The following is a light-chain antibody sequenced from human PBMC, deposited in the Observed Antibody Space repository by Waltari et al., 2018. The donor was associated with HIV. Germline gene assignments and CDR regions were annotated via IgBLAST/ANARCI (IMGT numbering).Light chain of an antibody. CDR2: EVS. CDR3: SSYAGSNWV. Sequence: QSALTQPPSASGSPGQSVPISCTGTSSDVGGYNYVSLYQQHPGKAPKFIIYEVSKPPSGVPDRFSGSKCGSAPSQAVCGLQAEDEADYYCSSYAGSNWVFGGGTKLTVL. J-gene: IGLJ3*02. V-gene: IGLV2-8*01. CDR1: SSDVGGYNY.